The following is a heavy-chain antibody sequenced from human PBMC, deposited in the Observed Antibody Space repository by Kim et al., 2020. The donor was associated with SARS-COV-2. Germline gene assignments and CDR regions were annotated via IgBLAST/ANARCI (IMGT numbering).Heavy chain of an antibody. V-gene: IGHV1-18*04. CDR2: ISAYNGNT. Sequence: ASVKVSCKASGYTFTSYGISWVRQAPGQGLEWMGWISAYNGNTNYAQKLQGRVTMTTDTSTSTAYMELRSLRSDDTAVYYCARDRERSSGYYREPNDAFDIWGQGTMVTVSS. J-gene: IGHJ3*02. CDR1: GYTFTSYG. D-gene: IGHD3-22*01. CDR3: ARDRERSSGYYREPNDAFDI.